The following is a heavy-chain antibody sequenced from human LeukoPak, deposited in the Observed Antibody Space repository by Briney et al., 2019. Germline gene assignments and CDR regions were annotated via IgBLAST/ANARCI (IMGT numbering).Heavy chain of an antibody. CDR2: IYPGDSDT. V-gene: IGHV5-51*01. J-gene: IGHJ4*02. CDR1: GHNFMNYW. Sequence: GESLKISCKSSGHNFMNYWIGWVRQMPGKGLEWMGVIYPGDSDTRYSPSFQGQVTISADKSISTAYLQWSSLKASDTAMYYCATKSRAASGSYYFDYWGQGTLVTVSS. CDR3: ATKSRAASGSYYFDY. D-gene: IGHD1-26*01.